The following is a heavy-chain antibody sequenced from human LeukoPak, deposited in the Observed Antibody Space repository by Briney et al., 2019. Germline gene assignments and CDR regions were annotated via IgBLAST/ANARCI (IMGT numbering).Heavy chain of an antibody. J-gene: IGHJ5*02. CDR1: GGSFSGYY. CDR3: ARGGRVAAAGRYNWFDP. D-gene: IGHD6-13*01. CDR2: INHSGST. Sequence: PSETLSLTCAVYGGSFSGYYWSWIRQPPGKGLEWIGEINHSGSTNYNPPLKSRVTISVDTSKNQFSLKLSSVTAADTAVYYCARGGRVAAAGRYNWFDPWGQGTLVTVSS. V-gene: IGHV4-34*01.